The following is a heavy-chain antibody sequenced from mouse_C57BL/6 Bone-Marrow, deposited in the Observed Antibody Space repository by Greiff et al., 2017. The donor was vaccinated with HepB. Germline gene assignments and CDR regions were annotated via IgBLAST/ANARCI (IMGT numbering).Heavy chain of an antibody. D-gene: IGHD1-1*01. CDR3: AKYYGSSYSAY. CDR1: GFTFSDYG. J-gene: IGHJ3*01. CDR2: ISSGSSTI. Sequence: EVKLMESGGGLVKPGGSLKLSCAASGFTFSDYGMHWVRQAPEKGLEWVAYISSGSSTIYYADTVKGRFTISRDNAKNTLFLQRTSLRSEDTAMYYCAKYYGSSYSAYWGQGTLVTVSA. V-gene: IGHV5-17*01.